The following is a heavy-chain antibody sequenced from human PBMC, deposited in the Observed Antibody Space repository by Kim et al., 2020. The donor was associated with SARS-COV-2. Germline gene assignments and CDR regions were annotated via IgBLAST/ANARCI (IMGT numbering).Heavy chain of an antibody. CDR3: AREGRGYSGYGVY. V-gene: IGHV3-66*01. J-gene: IGHJ4*02. D-gene: IGHD5-12*01. Sequence: ADARQGRFTISRDNSKNTLYLKMTSLRAEDTAVYYCAREGRGYSGYGVYWGQGTLVTVSS.